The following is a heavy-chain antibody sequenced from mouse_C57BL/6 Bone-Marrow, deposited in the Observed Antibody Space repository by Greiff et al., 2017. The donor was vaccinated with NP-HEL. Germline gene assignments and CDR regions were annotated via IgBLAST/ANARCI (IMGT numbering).Heavy chain of an antibody. Sequence: QVQLQQSGAELVRPGTSVKVSRKASGYAFTNYLIEWVKQRPGQGLEWIGVINPGSGGTNYNEKFKGKATLTADKSSSTAYMQLSSLTSEDSAVYFCARSGDGYYYWYFDVWGTGNTVIVTS. CDR1: GYAFTNYL. V-gene: IGHV1-54*01. D-gene: IGHD2-3*01. J-gene: IGHJ1*03. CDR2: INPGSGGT. CDR3: ARSGDGYYYWYFDV.